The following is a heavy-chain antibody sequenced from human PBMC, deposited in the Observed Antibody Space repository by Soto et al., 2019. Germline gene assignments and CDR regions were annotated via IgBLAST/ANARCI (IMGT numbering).Heavy chain of an antibody. CDR1: GFSLSTSGVG. CDR2: IFWDDDK. V-gene: IGHV2-5*02. Sequence: QITLKESGPTLVKPTQTLTLTCTFSGFSLSTSGVGVGWIRQPPGKALEWLALIFWDDDKRYSPSLKSRLTITKDTSKNQVVLTMTNMDPVDTATYYSAQGGLYDFWSAAFDIWGQGTMVTVSS. D-gene: IGHD3-3*01. CDR3: AQGGLYDFWSAAFDI. J-gene: IGHJ3*02.